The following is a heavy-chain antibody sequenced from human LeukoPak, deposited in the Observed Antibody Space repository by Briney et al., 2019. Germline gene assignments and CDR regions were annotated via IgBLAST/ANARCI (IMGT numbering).Heavy chain of an antibody. V-gene: IGHV3-7*01. CDR2: IKQDGSDK. CDR3: AREKDIVVVVAATRPGGAFDI. CDR1: GFTFSNYW. D-gene: IGHD2-15*01. J-gene: IGHJ3*02. Sequence: PGGSLRLSCATSGFTFSNYWMSWVRRAPGKGLEWVANIKQDGSDKYYVDSVKGRFTISRDNAKNSLYLQMNSLRAEDTAVYYCAREKDIVVVVAATRPGGAFDIWGQGTMVTVS.